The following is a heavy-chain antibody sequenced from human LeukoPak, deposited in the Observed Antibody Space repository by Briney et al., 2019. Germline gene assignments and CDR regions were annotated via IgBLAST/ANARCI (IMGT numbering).Heavy chain of an antibody. CDR2: INPNNGGS. J-gene: IGHJ4*02. Sequence: ASVKVSCKASGYTFTGDYIHGVRQAPGQGLEWMGWINPNNGGSNYAQKFQGRVTMTRDTSISTAYMDLTSLRSDDTAMYYCARGRVDTGMVSDYWGQGALVTVSS. CDR1: GYTFTGDY. D-gene: IGHD5-18*01. V-gene: IGHV1-2*02. CDR3: ARGRVDTGMVSDY.